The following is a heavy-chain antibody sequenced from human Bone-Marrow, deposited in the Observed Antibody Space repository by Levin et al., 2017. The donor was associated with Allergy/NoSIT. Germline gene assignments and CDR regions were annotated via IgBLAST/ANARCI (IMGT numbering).Heavy chain of an antibody. CDR3: AKDRPSRDGSAEGRFDS. J-gene: IGHJ4*02. CDR2: ISESGDKT. Sequence: KGLEWVSGISESGDKTYHADSVKGRFTISRDNSKSTLYLQMNSLRAEDNALYYCAKDRPSRDGSAEGRFDSWGQGILVTVSS. D-gene: IGHD5-24*01. V-gene: IGHV3-23*01.